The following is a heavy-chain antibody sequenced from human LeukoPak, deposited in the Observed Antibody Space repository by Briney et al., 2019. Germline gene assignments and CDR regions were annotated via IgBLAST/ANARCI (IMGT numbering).Heavy chain of an antibody. J-gene: IGHJ3*02. V-gene: IGHV3-23*01. CDR3: ARGGDFGVPAPLGIDAFDI. CDR1: GFTLSRYV. Sequence: GGSLRLSCAASGFTLSRYVMSWVRQAPGKGLEWVSTISGSGSSTYYADSVEGRFTISRDNSRDSVYLQMNSPRAEDTAVYYCARGGDFGVPAPLGIDAFDIWGQGTMVTVSS. CDR2: ISGSGSST. D-gene: IGHD2-2*01.